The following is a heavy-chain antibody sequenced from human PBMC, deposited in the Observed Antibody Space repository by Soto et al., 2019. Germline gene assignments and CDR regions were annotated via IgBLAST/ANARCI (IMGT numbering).Heavy chain of an antibody. CDR2: IDYSGST. CDR1: GGSISSYY. V-gene: IGHV4-59*01. J-gene: IGHJ4*02. D-gene: IGHD3-22*01. Sequence: QVQLQESGPGLVKPSETLSLTCTVSGGSISSYYWSWIRQPPGKGLEWIGYIDYSGSTNYNPSLKSRVTISVDTSKNQFSLKLSSVTAADTAVYYCARVPYYYDSSGYYYVNYFDYWGQGTLVTVSS. CDR3: ARVPYYYDSSGYYYVNYFDY.